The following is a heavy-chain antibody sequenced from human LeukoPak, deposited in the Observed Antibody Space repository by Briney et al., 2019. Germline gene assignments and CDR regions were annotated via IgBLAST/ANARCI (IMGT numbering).Heavy chain of an antibody. CDR1: GDSISRSDSY. J-gene: IGHJ1*01. V-gene: IGHV4-39*01. CDR2: LYYSGRT. CDR3: ARRRYYDGSGYLE. D-gene: IGHD3-22*01. Sequence: TASETLSLTCSVSGDSISRSDSYWDWIRQPPGKGLEWIGTLYYSGRTYYSPSPNSRVTMSVDTSSNQFSLNLRSVTAADTAVYYCARRRYYDGSGYLEWGQGTLLSVSS.